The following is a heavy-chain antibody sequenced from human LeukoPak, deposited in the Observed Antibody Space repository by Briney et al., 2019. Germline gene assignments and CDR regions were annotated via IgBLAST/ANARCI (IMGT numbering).Heavy chain of an antibody. CDR1: GFTFSSYS. V-gene: IGHV3-21*01. D-gene: IGHD4-17*01. CDR3: AKDQFLDYGDYYGMDV. Sequence: GGSLRLSCAASGFTFSSYSMNWVRQAPGKGLEWVSSISSSSSYIYYADSVKGRFTISRDNSKNTLYLQMNSLRAEDTAVYYCAKDQFLDYGDYYGMDVWGQGTTVTVSS. CDR2: ISSSSSYI. J-gene: IGHJ6*02.